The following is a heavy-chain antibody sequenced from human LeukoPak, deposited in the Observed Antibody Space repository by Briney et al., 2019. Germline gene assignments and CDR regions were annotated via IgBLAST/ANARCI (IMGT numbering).Heavy chain of an antibody. D-gene: IGHD6-13*01. CDR2: INHSGGT. J-gene: IGHJ4*02. CDR3: ASSRYSSSWYEY. Sequence: SETLSLTCAVYGGSFSGYYWSWIRQPPGKGLEWIGEINHSGGTNYNPSLKSRVTISVDTSKNQFSLKLSSVTAADTAVYYCASSRYSSSWYEYWGQGTLVTVSS. V-gene: IGHV4-34*01. CDR1: GGSFSGYY.